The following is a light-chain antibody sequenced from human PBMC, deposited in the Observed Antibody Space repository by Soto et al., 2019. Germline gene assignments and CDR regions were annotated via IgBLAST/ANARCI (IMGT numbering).Light chain of an antibody. V-gene: IGKV3-20*01. CDR2: GAS. Sequence: EIVLTQSPGTLSLSPGERATLSCRASQSVSSSYLGWYQQKPGQAPRLLIYGASSRATGIPGRFSGSGSGTDFTLTISRLEPEVFAVYYCQQYGSSPWTFGQGTKVDIK. J-gene: IGKJ1*01. CDR3: QQYGSSPWT. CDR1: QSVSSSY.